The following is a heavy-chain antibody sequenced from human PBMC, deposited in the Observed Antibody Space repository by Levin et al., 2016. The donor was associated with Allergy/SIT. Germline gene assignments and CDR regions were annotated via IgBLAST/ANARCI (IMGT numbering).Heavy chain of an antibody. V-gene: IGHV3-74*01. D-gene: IGHD1-26*01. Sequence: VRQAPGKGPEWVSRIKPDGSTTYYADSVKGRFTISRDNAKNTLFLQMNSLRVEDTAVYNCVRDQGRGGSYDYWGQGTLVTVSS. J-gene: IGHJ4*02. CDR2: IKPDGSTT. CDR3: VRDQGRGGSYDY.